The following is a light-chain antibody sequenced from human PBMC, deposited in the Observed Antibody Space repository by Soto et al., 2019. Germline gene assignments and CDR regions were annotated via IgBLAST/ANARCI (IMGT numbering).Light chain of an antibody. Sequence: EIVLTQSPGTLSLSPLERATLSCSASQSVSSSYIAWYQQRPGQTPSLLIYGASTRATGIPDRFSGSGSGTHFTLTISRLEPGDFAVYYCQHFGGTTFTFGQGTRLEIK. CDR3: QHFGGTTFT. J-gene: IGKJ5*01. V-gene: IGKV3-20*01. CDR2: GAS. CDR1: QSVSSSY.